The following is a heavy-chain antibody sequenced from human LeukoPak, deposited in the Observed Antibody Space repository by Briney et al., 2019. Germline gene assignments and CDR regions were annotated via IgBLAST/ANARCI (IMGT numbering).Heavy chain of an antibody. CDR3: AIGIMGGSYYSLQRAEYFQH. V-gene: IGHV4-38-2*02. Sequence: SETLSLTCTVSGYSISSGYYWGWIRQPPGKGLEWIGSIYHSGSTYYNPSLKSRVTISVDTSKNQFSLKLSSVTAADTAVYYCAIGIMGGSYYSLQRAEYFQHWGQGTLVTVSS. J-gene: IGHJ1*01. CDR1: GYSISSGYY. CDR2: IYHSGST. D-gene: IGHD1-26*01.